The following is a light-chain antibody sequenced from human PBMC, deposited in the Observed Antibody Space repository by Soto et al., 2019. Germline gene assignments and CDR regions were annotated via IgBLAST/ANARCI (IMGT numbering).Light chain of an antibody. CDR2: GAS. J-gene: IGKJ1*01. CDR3: QHYGNSLWT. Sequence: ENVLTQSPDTLSLSPGEGDTLSCRASQTVSSNYLAWYQHRPGQAPKLIIHGASYTAPGIPDRFSGSGSGADFTLTISRLEPEDFAVYFCQHYGNSLWTFGQGTKVEIK. V-gene: IGKV3-20*01. CDR1: QTVSSNY.